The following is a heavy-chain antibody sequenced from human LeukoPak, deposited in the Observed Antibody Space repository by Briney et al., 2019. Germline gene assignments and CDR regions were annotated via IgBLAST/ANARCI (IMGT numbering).Heavy chain of an antibody. V-gene: IGHV4-30-4*01. CDR2: MSYSGST. D-gene: IGHD6-13*01. CDR1: GGSISSSGYY. J-gene: IGHJ6*04. CDR3: ASAPISAAGFSFYFYGMDV. Sequence: SQTLSLTCSVSGGSISSSGYYWNWIRQPPGRGLEWIGSMSYSGSTFYSPSLKSRVSMSLDNSKSQFSLRVSSVRAADTAVYYCASAPISAAGFSFYFYGMDVWGKGTTVTVSS.